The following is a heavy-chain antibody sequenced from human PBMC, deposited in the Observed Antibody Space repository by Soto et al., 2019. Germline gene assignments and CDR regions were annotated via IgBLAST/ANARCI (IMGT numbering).Heavy chain of an antibody. J-gene: IGHJ4*02. D-gene: IGHD3-10*01. CDR1: GFTFSTHT. V-gene: IGHV3-48*02. CDR2: ISSGSRTI. CDR3: ATGSGNGSGY. Sequence: EVHLVESGGSLVQPGGSLRLSCAASGFTFSTHTMNWVRQAPGKGLEWLSYISSGSRTIYYADSVMGRFTISSDNAQNSLYLQMHSLRDEDTAVYYCATGSGNGSGYWGQGTLVTVSS.